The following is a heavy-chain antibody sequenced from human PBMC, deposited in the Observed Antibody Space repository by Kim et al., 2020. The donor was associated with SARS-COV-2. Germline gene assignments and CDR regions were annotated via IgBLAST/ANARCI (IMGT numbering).Heavy chain of an antibody. CDR1: GFTFSSYW. CDR2: IKQDGSEK. J-gene: IGHJ2*01. D-gene: IGHD6-13*01. Sequence: GGSLRLSCAASGFTFSSYWMSWVRQAPGKGLERVANIKQDGSEKYYVDSVKGRFTISRDNAKNSLYLQMNSLRAEDTAVYYCARDKSSSAQYFDLWGRGTLVTVSS. CDR3: ARDKSSSAQYFDL. V-gene: IGHV3-7*01.